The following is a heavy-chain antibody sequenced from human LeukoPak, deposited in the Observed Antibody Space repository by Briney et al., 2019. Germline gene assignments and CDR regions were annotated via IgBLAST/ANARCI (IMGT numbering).Heavy chain of an antibody. CDR2: IIPIFGTA. CDR1: GGTFSSYA. V-gene: IGHV1-69*13. D-gene: IGHD6-13*01. CDR3: ARSGSWQQLVLGDY. Sequence: SVKVSCKASGGTFSSYAISWVRQAPGQGLEWMGVIIPIFGTANYAQKFQGRVTITADESTSTAYMELSSLRSEDTAVYYCARSGSWQQLVLGDYWGQGTLVTVSS. J-gene: IGHJ4*02.